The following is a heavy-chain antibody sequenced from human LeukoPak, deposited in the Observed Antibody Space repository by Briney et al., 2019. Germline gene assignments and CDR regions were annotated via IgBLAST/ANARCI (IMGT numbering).Heavy chain of an antibody. CDR1: GYTFTSYD. CDR2: MNPNSGNT. Sequence: ASVKVSCKASGYTFTSYDINWVRQATGQRLEWMGWMNPNSGNTGYAQKFQGRVTMTRNTSISTAYMELSSLRSEDTAVYYCARGRTATVIKWFDPWGQGTLVTVSS. V-gene: IGHV1-8*01. J-gene: IGHJ5*02. D-gene: IGHD4-11*01. CDR3: ARGRTATVIKWFDP.